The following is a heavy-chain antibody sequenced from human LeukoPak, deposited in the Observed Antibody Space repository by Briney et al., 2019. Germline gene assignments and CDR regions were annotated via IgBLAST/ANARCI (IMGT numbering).Heavy chain of an antibody. CDR2: INPNSGGT. CDR1: GYTFTSYG. J-gene: IGHJ4*02. Sequence: ASVKVSCKASGYTFTSYGISWVRQAPGQGLEWMGWINPNSGGTNYAQKFQGRVTMTRDTSISTAYMELSRLRSDDTAVYYCARVAGYYYDSSGYFGKPEHDYWGQGTLVTVSS. CDR3: ARVAGYYYDSSGYFGKPEHDY. D-gene: IGHD3-22*01. V-gene: IGHV1-2*02.